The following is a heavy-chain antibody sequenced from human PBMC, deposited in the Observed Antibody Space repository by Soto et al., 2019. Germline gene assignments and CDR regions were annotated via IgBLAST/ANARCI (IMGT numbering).Heavy chain of an antibody. V-gene: IGHV1-18*01. D-gene: IGHD3-9*01. CDR1: GYTFTSYG. CDR3: AGDHLDEWLCPSGQNWFDP. Sequence: ATVKASCKASGYTFTSYGISWVRQAPGQGLEWMGWISAYNGNTNYAQKLQGRVTMTTDTSTSTAYMELRSLRSDDTAVYYCAGDHLDEWLCPSGQNWFDPWG. J-gene: IGHJ5*02. CDR2: ISAYNGNT.